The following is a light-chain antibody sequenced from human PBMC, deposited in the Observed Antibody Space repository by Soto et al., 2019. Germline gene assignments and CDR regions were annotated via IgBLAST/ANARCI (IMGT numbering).Light chain of an antibody. CDR2: GGS. CDR1: QSVTSTY. V-gene: IGKV3-20*01. Sequence: EIVLTQSPVTLSLSPGERATLSCRASQSVTSTYLAWYQQKPGQSPRLIIYGGSTRASGFPDRFSGGGSGTDFTLPICRLEPEDSAVYYCHCQQFDSSRVYSFGQGTKLEI. CDR3: QQFDSSRVYS. J-gene: IGKJ2*03.